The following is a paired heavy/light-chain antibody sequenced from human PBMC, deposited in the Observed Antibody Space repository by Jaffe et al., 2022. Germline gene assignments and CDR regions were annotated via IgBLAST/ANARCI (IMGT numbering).Light chain of an antibody. J-gene: IGKJ1*01. CDR3: QQYNNWPGQGT. CDR1: QSVSSN. Sequence: EIVMTQSPATLSVSPGERATLSCRASQSVSSNLAWYQQKPGQAPRLLIYGASTRATGIPARFSGSGSGTEFTLTISSLQSEDFAVYYCQQYNNWPGQGTFGQGTKVEIK. CDR2: GAS. V-gene: IGKV3-15*01.
Heavy chain of an antibody. V-gene: IGHV4-39*01. J-gene: IGHJ4*02. D-gene: IGHD2-15*01. Sequence: QLQLQESGPGLVKPSETLSLTCTVSGGSISSSSYYWGWIRQPPGKGLEWIGSIYYSGSTYYNPSLKSRVTISVDTSKNQFSLKLSSVTAADTAVYYCARHSFRQSRYCSGGSCPFYWGQGTLVTVSS. CDR1: GGSISSSSYY. CDR2: IYYSGST. CDR3: ARHSFRQSRYCSGGSCPFY.